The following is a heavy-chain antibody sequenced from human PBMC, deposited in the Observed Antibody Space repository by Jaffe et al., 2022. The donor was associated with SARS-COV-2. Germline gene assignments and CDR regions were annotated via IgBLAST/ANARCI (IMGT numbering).Heavy chain of an antibody. CDR1: GYTFTNYW. D-gene: IGHD6-19*01. Sequence: EVQLVQSGAEVKNPGESLKISCKGSGYTFTNYWIGWVRQMPGKGLEWMGIIYPGDSDTRYSPSSQGQVTISADTSISTVYLHWSSLKASDTAIYYCARRAGYSSHWNFDYWGQGALVTVSS. CDR2: IYPGDSDT. J-gene: IGHJ4*02. V-gene: IGHV5-51*01. CDR3: ARRAGYSSHWNFDY.